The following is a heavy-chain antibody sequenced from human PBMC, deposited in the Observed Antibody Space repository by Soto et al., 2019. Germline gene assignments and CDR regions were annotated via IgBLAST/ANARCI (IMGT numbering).Heavy chain of an antibody. J-gene: IGHJ4*02. CDR1: GFTFSSYA. CDR2: VSIGGST. Sequence: DVQLLESGSCLVQPEGSMRLSSAASGFTFSSYAMAWGRQGPGKGLEWVAVVSIGGSTYYAESLRGRFTISRDNSTNTVSLQMNSLTAEDTAVYFCARRRGAGGHFDYWGQGALVTVSS. V-gene: IGHV3-23*01. CDR3: ARRRGAGGHFDY. D-gene: IGHD2-15*01.